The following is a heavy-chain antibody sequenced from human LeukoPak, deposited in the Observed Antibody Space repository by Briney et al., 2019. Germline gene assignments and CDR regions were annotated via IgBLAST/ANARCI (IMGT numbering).Heavy chain of an antibody. V-gene: IGHV3-33*01. CDR2: IWYDGSNK. CDR1: GFTFSSYG. D-gene: IGHD6-13*01. Sequence: GGSLRLSCAASGFTFSSYGIHWVRQAPGKGLEWVAIIWYDGSNKYYADSVRGRFTISRDNSNNTLYLQMNSLRAEDTAVYYCVRSIAAAGSSWFDPWGQGTLVTVSS. CDR3: VRSIAAAGSSWFDP. J-gene: IGHJ5*02.